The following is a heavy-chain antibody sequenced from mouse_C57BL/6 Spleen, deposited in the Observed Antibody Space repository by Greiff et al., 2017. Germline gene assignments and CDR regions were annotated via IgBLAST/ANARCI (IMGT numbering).Heavy chain of an antibody. CDR2: ISYDGSN. V-gene: IGHV3-6*01. D-gene: IGHD2-3*01. Sequence: EVKLMESGPGLVKPSQSLSLTCSVTGYSITSGYYWNWIRQFPGNKLEWMGYISYDGSNNYNPSLKNRISITRDTSKNQFFLKLNSVTTEDTATYYCARAGDGYYEGFAYWGQGTLVTVSA. J-gene: IGHJ3*01. CDR1: GYSITSGYY. CDR3: ARAGDGYYEGFAY.